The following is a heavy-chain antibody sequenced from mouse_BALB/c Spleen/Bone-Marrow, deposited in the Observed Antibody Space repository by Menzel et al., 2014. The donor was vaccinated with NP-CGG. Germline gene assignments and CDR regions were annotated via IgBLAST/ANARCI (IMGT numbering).Heavy chain of an antibody. CDR2: INPDSRTI. J-gene: IGHJ2*01. D-gene: IGHD1-1*01. CDR3: ARPDYYGYLNY. Sequence: EVKLMESGGGLVQPGGSLKLSCAASGFDFSRYWMNWVRQAPGKGLEWIGEINPDSRTINYSPSLKDKFIISRDNAKNTLFLRLNKLGSEDTALYYCARPDYYGYLNYWGQGTTLTVSS. V-gene: IGHV4-1*02. CDR1: GFDFSRYW.